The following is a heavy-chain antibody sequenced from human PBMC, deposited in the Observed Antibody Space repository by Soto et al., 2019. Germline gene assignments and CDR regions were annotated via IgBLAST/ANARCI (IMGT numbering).Heavy chain of an antibody. CDR2: ISSSGSTT. D-gene: IGHD4-4*01. CDR1: GFTFSSYE. Sequence: GGSLRLSCVASGFTFSSYEMNWVRQAPGKGLEWVSYISSSGSTTYYADSVKGRFTISRDNAKNSLYLQMNSLRAEDTAVYYCARLNPYSNYYYGMDVWGQGTTVTVSS. J-gene: IGHJ6*02. V-gene: IGHV3-48*03. CDR3: ARLNPYSNYYYGMDV.